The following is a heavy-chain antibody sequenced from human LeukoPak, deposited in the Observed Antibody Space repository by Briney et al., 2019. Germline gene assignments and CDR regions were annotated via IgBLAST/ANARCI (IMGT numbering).Heavy chain of an antibody. CDR1: GYTFTSYG. V-gene: IGHV3-30*19. Sequence: SCKASGYTFTSYGMHWVRQAPGKGLERVAVISYDGSNKYYADSVKGRFTISRDNSKNKLYLQMSSLRAEDTAVYYCPKGGSGSSFDYRGQGTLVTVST. D-gene: IGHD3-10*01. J-gene: IGHJ4*02. CDR3: PKGGSGSSFDY. CDR2: ISYDGSNK.